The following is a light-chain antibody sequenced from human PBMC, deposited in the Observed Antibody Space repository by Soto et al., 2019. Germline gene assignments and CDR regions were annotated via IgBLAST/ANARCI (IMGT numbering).Light chain of an antibody. CDR1: QSVSSSY. CDR3: QQYGSSPFT. V-gene: IGKV3-20*01. Sequence: EIVLTQSPGTLSLSPGERATLSCRASQSVSSSYLAWYQQKPGQAPRLLIYGASFRATGIPDRFSGSGSGTDFTLTISRLEAEDFAVYYCQQYGSSPFTFGPGTKVDIK. J-gene: IGKJ3*01. CDR2: GAS.